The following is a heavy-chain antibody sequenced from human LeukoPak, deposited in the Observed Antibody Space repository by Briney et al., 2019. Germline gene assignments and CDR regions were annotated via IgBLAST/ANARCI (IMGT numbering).Heavy chain of an antibody. D-gene: IGHD1-26*01. V-gene: IGHV3-23*01. CDR1: GFTFSSYA. CDR2: ISGSGGST. Sequence: PGGSLRLSCAASGFTFSSYAMSWVRQAPGKGLEWVSAISGSGGSTYYADSVKGRFTISRDNSKNTLYLQMNSLRAEDTAVYYCARSAQAYSGSRRVLGYWGQGTLVTVSS. CDR3: ARSAQAYSGSRRVLGY. J-gene: IGHJ4*02.